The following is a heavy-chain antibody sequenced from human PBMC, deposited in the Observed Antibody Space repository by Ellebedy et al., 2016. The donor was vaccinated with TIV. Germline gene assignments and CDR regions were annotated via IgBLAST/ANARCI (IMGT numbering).Heavy chain of an antibody. Sequence: GGSLRLSCEASGLTFSSHWMSWVRQAPGKGLEWVANIKQDGSEKYYVDSVKGRFTISRDNAKNSLYLQMNSLRAEDTAVYYCARDHGGYPAFEYWGQGTLVTVSS. CDR2: IKQDGSEK. CDR3: ARDHGGYPAFEY. V-gene: IGHV3-7*01. CDR1: GLTFSSHW. J-gene: IGHJ4*02. D-gene: IGHD4-17*01.